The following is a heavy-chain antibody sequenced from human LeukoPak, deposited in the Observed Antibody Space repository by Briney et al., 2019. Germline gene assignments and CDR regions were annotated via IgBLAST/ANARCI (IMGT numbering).Heavy chain of an antibody. CDR2: INPNSGGT. Sequence: GAPVKVSCKASGYTFTGYYMHWVRQAPGQGLEWMGWINPNSGGTNYAQKFQGRVTMTRDTSISTAYMELSRLRSDDTAVYYCAREPIVVVPAAMPEFDYWGQGTLVTVSS. V-gene: IGHV1-2*02. D-gene: IGHD2-2*01. CDR1: GYTFTGYY. J-gene: IGHJ4*02. CDR3: AREPIVVVPAAMPEFDY.